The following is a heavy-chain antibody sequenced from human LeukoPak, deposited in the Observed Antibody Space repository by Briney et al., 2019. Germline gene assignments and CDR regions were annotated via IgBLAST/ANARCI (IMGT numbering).Heavy chain of an antibody. Sequence: ASVKVSCKASGYTFTSYGISWVRQAPGQGLEWMGWISAYNGNTNYAQKLQGRVTMTTDTSTSTAYMELRSLRSDDTAVYYCARGTPQKRTHTAMPNNWFDPWGQGTLVTVSS. CDR2: ISAYNGNT. CDR1: GYTFTSYG. J-gene: IGHJ5*02. CDR3: ARGTPQKRTHTAMPNNWFDP. V-gene: IGHV1-18*01. D-gene: IGHD5-18*01.